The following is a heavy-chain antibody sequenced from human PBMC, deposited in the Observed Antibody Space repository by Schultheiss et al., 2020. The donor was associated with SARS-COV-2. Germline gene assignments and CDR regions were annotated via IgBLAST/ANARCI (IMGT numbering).Heavy chain of an antibody. J-gene: IGHJ5*02. CDR1: GGSISSYY. V-gene: IGHV4-59*01. D-gene: IGHD3-16*02. Sequence: SETLSLTCTVSGGSISSYYWSWIRQPPGKGLEWIGYIYYSGSTNYNPSLKSRVTISVDTSKNQFSLKLSSVTAADTAVYYCARGLDVWGSYRSSGWFDPWGQGTLVTVSS. CDR3: ARGLDVWGSYRSSGWFDP. CDR2: IYYSGST.